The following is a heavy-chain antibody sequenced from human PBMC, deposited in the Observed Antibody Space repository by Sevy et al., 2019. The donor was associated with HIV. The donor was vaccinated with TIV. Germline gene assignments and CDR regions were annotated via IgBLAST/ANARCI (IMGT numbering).Heavy chain of an antibody. V-gene: IGHV1-69*13. CDR2: IIPILGTT. J-gene: IGHJ6*02. D-gene: IGHD3-9*01. CDR3: ARGGPDDILTHYGLDV. Sequence: SVKVSCKASGGTFSFYGVSWVRQAPGQGLEWMAGIIPILGTTRYAQKFQGRVTITADESTSTAYMELSSLRSEDTAVYYCARGGPDDILTHYGLDVWGQGTTVTVSS. CDR1: GGTFSFYG.